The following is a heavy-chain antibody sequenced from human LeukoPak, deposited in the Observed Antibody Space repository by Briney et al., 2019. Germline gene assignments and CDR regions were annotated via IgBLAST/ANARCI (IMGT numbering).Heavy chain of an antibody. CDR1: GYTLTELS. CDR3: ATILKYYDFWSGYYFENSGLY. V-gene: IGHV1-24*01. CDR2: FDPEDGET. D-gene: IGHD3-3*01. J-gene: IGHJ4*02. Sequence: ASVKVSCKVSGYTLTELSMHWVRQAPGKGPEWMGGFDPEDGETIYAQKFQGRVTMTEDTSTDTAYMELSSLRSEDTAVYYCATILKYYDFWSGYYFENSGLYWGQGTLVTVSS.